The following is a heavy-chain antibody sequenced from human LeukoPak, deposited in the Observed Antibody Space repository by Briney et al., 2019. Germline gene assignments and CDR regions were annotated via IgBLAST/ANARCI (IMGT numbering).Heavy chain of an antibody. Sequence: ASVKVSCRASGYTFTGFYMHWVRQAPGQGLEWMGWINPDSGGTNYAQKFQGRVTVTRDTSISTACMELSRLTSDDTAVYYCARLNSGYDYFDYWGQGTLVTVSS. V-gene: IGHV1-2*02. D-gene: IGHD5-12*01. J-gene: IGHJ4*02. CDR1: GYTFTGFY. CDR3: ARLNSGYDYFDY. CDR2: INPDSGGT.